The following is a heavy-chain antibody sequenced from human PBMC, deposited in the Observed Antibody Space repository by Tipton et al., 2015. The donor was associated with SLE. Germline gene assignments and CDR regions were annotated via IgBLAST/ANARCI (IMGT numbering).Heavy chain of an antibody. J-gene: IGHJ6*02. V-gene: IGHV4-39*07. D-gene: IGHD1-26*01. Sequence: TLSLTCTVSGGSISNYYWGWIRQPPGKGLEWIGSIYYSGTTYYNPSLKSRVTISVDTSKNQFSLKLSSVTAADTAVYYCARDSTGSSNYYYYGMDVWGQGTTVTVSS. CDR2: IYYSGTT. CDR1: GGSISNYY. CDR3: ARDSTGSSNYYYYGMDV.